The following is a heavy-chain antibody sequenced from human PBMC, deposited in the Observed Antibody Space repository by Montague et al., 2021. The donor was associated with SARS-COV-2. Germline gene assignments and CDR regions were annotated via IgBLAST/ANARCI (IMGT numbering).Heavy chain of an antibody. CDR1: GGSITSSAYF. CDR3: ASLGSPAYFGGDCYLRDYGSDV. CDR2: IYYSGNT. Sequence: SETLSLTCTVSGGSITSSAYFWSWIRQSPGKGLEWIGTIYYSGNTYSNPSLKSRLTISMATSKSKVSLKINSVTAADTAVYFCASLGSPAYFGGDCYLRDYGSDVWGQGTRVTVSS. J-gene: IGHJ6*02. D-gene: IGHD2-21*02. V-gene: IGHV4-39*01.